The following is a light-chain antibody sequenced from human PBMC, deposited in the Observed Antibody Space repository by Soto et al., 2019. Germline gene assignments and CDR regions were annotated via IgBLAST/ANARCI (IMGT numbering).Light chain of an antibody. J-gene: IGKJ4*01. Sequence: DIQMTQSPSSVSASVPERITITCRANETVGNWLAWYQQKPGKAPKLLIYAASTLQSGVPSRFSGRRSGTDFSLTVSRLQPEDSATYYCQQANTFPLTFGGGTKVDIK. V-gene: IGKV1D-12*01. CDR2: AAS. CDR1: ETVGNW. CDR3: QQANTFPLT.